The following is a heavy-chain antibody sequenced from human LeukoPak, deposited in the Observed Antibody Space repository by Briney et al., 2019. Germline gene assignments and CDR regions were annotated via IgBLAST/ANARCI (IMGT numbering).Heavy chain of an antibody. CDR3: AKGQKWELPLDF. Sequence: PGGSLRLSCAASGFTFSSYAMSWVRQAPGKGLAWVSAISDSGRSTYYADSVKGRFTISRDISKSTLYLQMNSLRAEDTALYYCAKGQKWELPLDFWGQGTLVTVSS. CDR2: ISDSGRST. J-gene: IGHJ4*02. D-gene: IGHD1-26*01. V-gene: IGHV3-23*01. CDR1: GFTFSSYA.